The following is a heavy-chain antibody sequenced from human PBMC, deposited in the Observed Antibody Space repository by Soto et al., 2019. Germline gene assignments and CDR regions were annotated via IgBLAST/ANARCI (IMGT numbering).Heavy chain of an antibody. CDR2: INAGNGNT. Sequence: QVQLVQSGAEVKKPGASVKVSCKASGYSFTSYAMHWVRQAPGQRLEWMGWINAGNGNTKYSQKFQGRVTITRDTSASTAYMELSSLRSEDTAVYYCARDFDYWGQGTLVTVSS. V-gene: IGHV1-3*01. J-gene: IGHJ4*02. CDR1: GYSFTSYA. CDR3: ARDFDY.